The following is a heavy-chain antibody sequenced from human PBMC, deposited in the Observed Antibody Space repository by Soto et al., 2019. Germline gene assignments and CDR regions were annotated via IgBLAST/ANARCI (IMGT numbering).Heavy chain of an antibody. CDR3: AKVTFSGDYYYSYGMDV. V-gene: IGHV3-30*18. Sequence: PGGSLRLSCSASGFTFSAYGMHWVRQAPGKGLEWVAVTSYDGSTNFYADSLGGRFTISRDNSQNTLYLQMNSLRAEDTAVCYCAKVTFSGDYYYSYGMDVWGQGTTVTVSS. CDR2: TSYDGSTN. D-gene: IGHD1-26*01. CDR1: GFTFSAYG. J-gene: IGHJ6*02.